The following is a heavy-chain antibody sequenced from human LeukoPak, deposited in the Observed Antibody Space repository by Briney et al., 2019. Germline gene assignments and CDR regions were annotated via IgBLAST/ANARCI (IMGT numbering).Heavy chain of an antibody. D-gene: IGHD4-23*01. CDR1: RFTFSSYS. J-gene: IGHJ4*02. CDR2: ISSSGNYI. V-gene: IGHV3-21*01. Sequence: GGSLRLSCAASRFTFSSYSMNWVRQAPGKGLEWVSSISSSGNYIYYADSVKGRFTISRDNAKNSLYLQMNSLRAEDTAVYYCARDSYYGGTQDYWGQGTLVTVSS. CDR3: ARDSYYGGTQDY.